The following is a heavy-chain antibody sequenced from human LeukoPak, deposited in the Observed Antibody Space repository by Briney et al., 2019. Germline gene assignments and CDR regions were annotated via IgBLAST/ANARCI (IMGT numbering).Heavy chain of an antibody. CDR2: IYYSGST. Sequence: SETLSLTCTVSGGSISSYYWSWIRQPPGKGLEWIGYIYYSGSTNYNPSLKSRVTISVDTSKNQFSLKLSSVTAADTAVYYCARAYLYYYYYYYMDVWGKGTTVTVSS. CDR3: ARAYLYYYYYYYMDV. J-gene: IGHJ6*03. CDR1: GGSISSYY. V-gene: IGHV4-59*01.